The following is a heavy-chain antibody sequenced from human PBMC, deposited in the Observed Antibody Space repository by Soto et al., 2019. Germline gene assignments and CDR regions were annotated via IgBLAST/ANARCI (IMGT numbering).Heavy chain of an antibody. D-gene: IGHD3-22*01. J-gene: IGHJ4*02. V-gene: IGHV3-48*03. CDR1: GFTFSSYE. CDR2: ISSSGSTI. Sequence: GGSLRLSCAASGFTFSSYEMNWVRQAPGKGLEWVSYISSSGSTIYYADSVKGRFTISRDNAKNSLYLQMNSLRAEDTAVYYCARDLPPYSSGYYFDYWGQGTLVTVSS. CDR3: ARDLPPYSSGYYFDY.